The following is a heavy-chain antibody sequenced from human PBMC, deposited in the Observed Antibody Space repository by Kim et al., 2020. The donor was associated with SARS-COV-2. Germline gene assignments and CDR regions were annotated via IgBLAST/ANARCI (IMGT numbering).Heavy chain of an antibody. CDR3: ARVYASGWPLYY. J-gene: IGHJ4*02. V-gene: IGHV3-74*01. CDR2: IDGDGNT. D-gene: IGHD6-19*01. Sequence: GGSLRLSCAASGFTFSTYWFHWVRQAPGKGLVWLSRIDGDGNTVYADSVKGRFTISRDNAKNTLYLQMNSLRAEDTAVYYCARVYASGWPLYYWGQGTLVTVSS. CDR1: GFTFSTYW.